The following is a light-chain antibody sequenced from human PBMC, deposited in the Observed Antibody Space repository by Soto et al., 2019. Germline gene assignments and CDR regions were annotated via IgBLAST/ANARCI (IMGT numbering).Light chain of an antibody. Sequence: DIHMTQSPSCLSACGRDGVTMACLASQGISQFLAWYQQRPGKVPKLLIYAASTSQSGVPSRFSGSGSGTDFTLTISSLQPEDVATYYCQKYDSDPLTFGGGTKVDI. CDR1: QGISQF. J-gene: IGKJ4*01. CDR3: QKYDSDPLT. V-gene: IGKV1-27*01. CDR2: AAS.